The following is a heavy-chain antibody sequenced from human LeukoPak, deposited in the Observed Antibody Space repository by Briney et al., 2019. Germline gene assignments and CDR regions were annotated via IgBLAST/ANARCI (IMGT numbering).Heavy chain of an antibody. J-gene: IGHJ4*02. CDR2: IKRKSNGGTI. Sequence: GGSLRLSCAASGFTFSNAWMSWVRQAPGKGLERVGRIKRKSNGGTIDYAAPVKGRFTISRDDSKNTLYLQMNSLKTEDTAIYYCATGVAVAGLVPFDYWGQGTLVTVSS. CDR3: ATGVAVAGLVPFDY. D-gene: IGHD6-19*01. CDR1: GFTFSNAW. V-gene: IGHV3-15*01.